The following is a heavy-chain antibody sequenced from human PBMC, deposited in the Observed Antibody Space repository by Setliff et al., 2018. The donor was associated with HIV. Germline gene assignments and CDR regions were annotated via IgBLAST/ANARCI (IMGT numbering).Heavy chain of an antibody. CDR2: FDPEDGET. Sequence: ASVKVSCKASGYSFINYGISWVRQAPGQGLEWMGGFDPEDGETIYAQKFQGRVTMTEDTSTDTAYMELSSLRSEDTAVYYCATVGPTIWGAFDIWGQGTMVTVSS. D-gene: IGHD3-16*01. CDR3: ATVGPTIWGAFDI. J-gene: IGHJ3*02. V-gene: IGHV1-24*01. CDR1: GYSFINYG.